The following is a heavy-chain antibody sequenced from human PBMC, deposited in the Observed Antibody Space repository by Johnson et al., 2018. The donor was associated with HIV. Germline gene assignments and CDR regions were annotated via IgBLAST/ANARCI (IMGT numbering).Heavy chain of an antibody. Sequence: VQLVESGGGLVQPGGSLRLSCAASGFTVSSNYMSWVRQAPGKGLEWVSVLYSGGSTYYADSVKGRFTISRDNSRNTLYLQMNSLRVEDTAVYFCAGKTGYDAFDMWGQGTMVTVSS. CDR1: GFTVSSNY. V-gene: IGHV3-66*02. CDR2: LYSGGST. CDR3: AGKTGYDAFDM. J-gene: IGHJ3*02. D-gene: IGHD3-9*01.